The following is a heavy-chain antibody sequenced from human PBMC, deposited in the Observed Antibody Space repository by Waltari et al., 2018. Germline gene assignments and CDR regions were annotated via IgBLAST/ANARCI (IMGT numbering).Heavy chain of an antibody. CDR2: ISSSSSYI. Sequence: EVQLVESGGGLVKPGGSLRLSCAASGFTFSSYSMNWVRQAPGKGLEWVSSISSSSSYIYYADSVKGRFTISRDNAKNSLYLQMNSLRAEDTAVYYCARAANYDYVWGSYRPEYFQHWGQGTLVTVSS. CDR1: GFTFSSYS. CDR3: ARAANYDYVWGSYRPEYFQH. V-gene: IGHV3-21*01. D-gene: IGHD3-16*02. J-gene: IGHJ1*01.